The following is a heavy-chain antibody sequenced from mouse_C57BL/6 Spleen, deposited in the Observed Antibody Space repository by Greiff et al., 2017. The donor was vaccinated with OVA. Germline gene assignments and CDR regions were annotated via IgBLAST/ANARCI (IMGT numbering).Heavy chain of an antibody. CDR1: GYTFTDYT. CDR2: IYPRDGST. Sequence: VQLQQSDAELVKPGASVKISCKASGYTFTDYTIHWMKQRPEQGLEWIGYIYPRDGSTKYNEKFKGKATLTADKSSSTAYMQLNSLTSEDSAVXFCARGNTAVIATVYSMDYWGQGTSVTVSA. J-gene: IGHJ4*01. CDR3: ARGNTAVIATVYSMDY. D-gene: IGHD1-1*01. V-gene: IGHV1-78*01.